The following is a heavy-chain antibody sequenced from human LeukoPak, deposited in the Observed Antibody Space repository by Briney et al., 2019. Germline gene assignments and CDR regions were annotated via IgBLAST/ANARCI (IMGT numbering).Heavy chain of an antibody. CDR3: ARGIGRFGELFDAYDI. CDR2: ISAYNGNT. D-gene: IGHD3-10*01. Sequence: GASVKVSCKASGYTFTSYGLSWVRQAPGQGLEWMGWISAYNGNTNYALKFQGRVTMTTDTSTSTAYMELRSLRSDDTAVYYCARGIGRFGELFDAYDIWGQGTMVTVSS. J-gene: IGHJ3*02. CDR1: GYTFTSYG. V-gene: IGHV1-18*01.